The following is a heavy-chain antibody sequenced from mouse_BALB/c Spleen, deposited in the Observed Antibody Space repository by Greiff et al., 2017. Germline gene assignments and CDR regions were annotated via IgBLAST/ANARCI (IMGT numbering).Heavy chain of an antibody. CDR1: GFSLTRYG. J-gene: IGHJ4*01. CDR3: AFYSNYYAMDY. CDR2: IWSGGST. V-gene: IGHV2-2*02. Sequence: QVQLKESGPGLVAPSQSLSITCTVSGFSLTRYGVHWVRQSPGKGLEWLGVIWSGGSTDYNAAFISRLSISKDNSKSQVFFKMNSLQANDTAIYYCAFYSNYYAMDYWGQGTSVTVSS. D-gene: IGHD2-5*01.